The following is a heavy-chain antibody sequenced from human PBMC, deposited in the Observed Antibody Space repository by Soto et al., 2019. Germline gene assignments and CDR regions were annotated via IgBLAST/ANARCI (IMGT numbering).Heavy chain of an antibody. Sequence: SGPTLVNPTQTLTLTCTFSGFSLSTSGVGVGWIRQPPGKALEWLALIYWDDDKRYSPSLKSRLTITKDTSKNQVVLTMTNMVFLYTAIYYCAHRGYCSSTSCYGSGVGWFDPWGQ. V-gene: IGHV2-5*02. J-gene: IGHJ5*02. D-gene: IGHD2-2*01. CDR3: AHRGYCSSTSCYGSGVGWFDP. CDR1: GFSLSTSGVG. CDR2: IYWDDDK.